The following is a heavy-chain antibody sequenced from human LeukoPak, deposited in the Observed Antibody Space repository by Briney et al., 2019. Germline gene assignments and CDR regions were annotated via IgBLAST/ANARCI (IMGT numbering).Heavy chain of an antibody. CDR3: ARRRSSGRIDY. Sequence: SETLSLTCTVSGGSISRYYWSWIRQPPGKGLEWIGYIHYSGSTNYNPSLKSRVTISVDTSKNQFSLKLSSVTAADTAVYYCARRRSSGRIDYWGQGTLVTVSS. J-gene: IGHJ4*02. CDR1: GGSISRYY. CDR2: IHYSGST. D-gene: IGHD3-22*01. V-gene: IGHV4-59*12.